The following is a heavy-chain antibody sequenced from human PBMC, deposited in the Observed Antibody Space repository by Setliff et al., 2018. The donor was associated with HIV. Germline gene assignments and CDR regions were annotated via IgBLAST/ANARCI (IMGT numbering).Heavy chain of an antibody. CDR1: GDSISIYY. Sequence: SETLSLTCTVSGDSISIYYWSWIRQPPGKGLEWIGYIYYTGITTYNPSLKSRVTISVDTSKNQFSLKLSSVTAADTAVYYCARGGYYDILTGYSNGFDYWGQGTQVTGLL. D-gene: IGHD3-9*01. V-gene: IGHV4-59*01. CDR2: IYYTGIT. CDR3: ARGGYYDILTGYSNGFDY. J-gene: IGHJ4*02.